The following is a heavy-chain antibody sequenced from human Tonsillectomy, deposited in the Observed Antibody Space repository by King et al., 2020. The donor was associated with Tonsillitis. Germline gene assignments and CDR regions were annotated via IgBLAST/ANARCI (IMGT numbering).Heavy chain of an antibody. CDR2: IYPGDSDT. Sequence: QLVQSGGEVKKPGESLKISCKASGYSFTNYWIAWGRQMPGKALEWLGIIYPGDSDTRYSPSFPGQVTISADKSISTAYLQWCSLKASDTAMYYCARLNGLTGELYFDLWGRGTLVTVSS. CDR1: GYSFTNYW. J-gene: IGHJ2*01. D-gene: IGHD7-27*01. V-gene: IGHV5-51*01. CDR3: ARLNGLTGELYFDL.